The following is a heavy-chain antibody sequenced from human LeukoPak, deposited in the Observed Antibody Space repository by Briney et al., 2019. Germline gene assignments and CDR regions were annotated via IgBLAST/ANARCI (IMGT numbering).Heavy chain of an antibody. Sequence: GGSLRLSCAASGLTFSSYWMSWVRQAPGKGLEWVANIKQDGSEKYYVDSVKGRFTISRDNAKNSLYLQMSSLRAEDTAVYYCARDDCGGDCYWSYWGQGTLVTVSS. CDR2: IKQDGSEK. CDR1: GLTFSSYW. CDR3: ARDDCGGDCYWSY. D-gene: IGHD2-21*01. J-gene: IGHJ4*02. V-gene: IGHV3-7*01.